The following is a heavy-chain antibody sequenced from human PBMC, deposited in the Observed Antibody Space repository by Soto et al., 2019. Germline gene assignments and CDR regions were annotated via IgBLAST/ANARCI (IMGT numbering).Heavy chain of an antibody. CDR2: ITNSGGST. D-gene: IGHD3-16*01. J-gene: IGHJ4*02. CDR1: GFTFSSYA. V-gene: IGHV3-23*01. Sequence: HPGGSLRLSCAASGFTFSSYAMGWVRQAPGKGLEWVSVITNSGGSTYYADSVKGRFTISRDNSKNTLYLQMNSLRAEDTAVYYCAKRFAGMAPDYWGQGTLVTVSS. CDR3: AKRFAGMAPDY.